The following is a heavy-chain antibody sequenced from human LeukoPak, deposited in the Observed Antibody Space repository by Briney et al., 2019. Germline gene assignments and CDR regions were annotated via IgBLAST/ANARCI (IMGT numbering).Heavy chain of an antibody. CDR1: GGSISSGDYY. D-gene: IGHD3-10*01. CDR3: ARGITMVRGVTQTYYYGMDV. Sequence: SQTLSLTCTVSGGSISSGDYYWSWIRQPPGKGLEWIGYIYYSGSTYYNPSLKSRVTISVDTSKNQFSLKLSSVTAADTAVYYCARGITMVRGVTQTYYYGMDVWGKGTTVTVSS. V-gene: IGHV4-30-4*01. J-gene: IGHJ6*04. CDR2: IYYSGST.